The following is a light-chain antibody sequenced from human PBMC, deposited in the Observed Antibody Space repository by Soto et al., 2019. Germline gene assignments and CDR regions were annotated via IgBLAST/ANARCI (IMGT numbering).Light chain of an antibody. CDR3: QQYGSSPLIT. CDR1: QRLSASD. J-gene: IGKJ5*01. V-gene: IGKV3-20*01. CDR2: GVS. Sequence: EIVLTQSPGTRSLYPGQRATLSCRASQRLSASDIAWYQQKPGQAPKFLIYGVSGRATGIPDRFSGSGSGTDFTLTISRLEPEDFAVYHCQQYGSSPLITFGQRTRLEIK.